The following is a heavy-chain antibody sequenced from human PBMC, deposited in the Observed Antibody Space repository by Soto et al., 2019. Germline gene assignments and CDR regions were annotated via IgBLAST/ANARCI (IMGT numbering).Heavy chain of an antibody. CDR3: ARDHAGSGWFRFDY. CDR2: ISAYNGDT. D-gene: IGHD6-19*01. V-gene: IGHV1-18*01. Sequence: AXVKVSCKASGYTFNTYSISWVLQAPGQGLEWMGWISAYNGDTNYAQQLQGRVTLTTDTSTSTAYMELRNLRSDDTAMYYCARDHAGSGWFRFDYWGQGTLVTVSS. J-gene: IGHJ4*02. CDR1: GYTFNTYS.